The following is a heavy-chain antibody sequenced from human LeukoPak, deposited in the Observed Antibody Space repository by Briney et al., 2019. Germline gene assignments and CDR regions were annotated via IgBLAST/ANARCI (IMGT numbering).Heavy chain of an antibody. CDR1: GGSMSSDGYY. D-gene: IGHD3-3*01. V-gene: IGHV4-31*03. J-gene: IGHJ5*02. CDR3: ARGGGDFWSGSNWFDP. Sequence: SETLSLTCTVSGGSMSSDGYYWSWIRQHPGKGLEWIGSIYYSGSTYYNPSLKSRIIISVDTSKNQFSLKLSSVTAADTAVYYCARGGGDFWSGSNWFDPWGQGTLVTVSS. CDR2: IYYSGST.